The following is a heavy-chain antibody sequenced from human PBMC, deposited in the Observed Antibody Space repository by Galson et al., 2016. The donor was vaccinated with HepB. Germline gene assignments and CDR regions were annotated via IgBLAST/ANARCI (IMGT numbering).Heavy chain of an antibody. CDR3: ARHESPGAVSSIFDL. V-gene: IGHV4-39*01. CDR1: GGSIRGTSYC. D-gene: IGHD1-26*01. J-gene: IGHJ2*01. CDR2: IYYGGST. Sequence: ETLSLTCTVSGGSIRGTSYCWGWIRQPPGKGLEWIGSIYYGGSTHYTSSIKSRVTMSIDPSNNQVYLKLSFVTAAETAMYSCARHESPGAVSSIFDLWGRGTLVTVSS.